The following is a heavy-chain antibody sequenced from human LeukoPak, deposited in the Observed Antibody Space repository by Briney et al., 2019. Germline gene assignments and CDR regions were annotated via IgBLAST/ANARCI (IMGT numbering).Heavy chain of an antibody. Sequence: PSETLSLTCTVSGVSISSGGYYWGWVRQHPGKGLEWIVYIYYSGSTYYNPSLKSRFTISVDTSKNQFSLKLSSVTAADTAVYYCARVTSSSWFEGYFDYWGQGTLITVSS. CDR1: GVSISSGGYY. CDR3: ARVTSSSWFEGYFDY. V-gene: IGHV4-31*03. J-gene: IGHJ4*02. CDR2: IYYSGST. D-gene: IGHD6-13*01.